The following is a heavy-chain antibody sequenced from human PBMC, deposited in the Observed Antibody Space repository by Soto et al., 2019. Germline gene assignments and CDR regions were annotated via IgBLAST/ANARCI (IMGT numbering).Heavy chain of an antibody. CDR3: VKRYSTAWYYFDY. CDR2: ISYDESNK. V-gene: IGHV3-30*18. CDR1: GFTFSTYG. Sequence: VQLVESGGGVVQPGRSLRLSCASSGFTFSTYGMHWVRQAPGKGLEWVAVISYDESNKYYADSVKGRFTISRDNSKNTMYLQMNNLRPDDTAVYYCVKRYSTAWYYFDYWGQGTLVTVSS. J-gene: IGHJ4*02. D-gene: IGHD6-13*01.